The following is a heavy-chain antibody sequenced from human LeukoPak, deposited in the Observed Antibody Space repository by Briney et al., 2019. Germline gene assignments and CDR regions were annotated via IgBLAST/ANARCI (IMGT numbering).Heavy chain of an antibody. D-gene: IGHD6-13*01. CDR2: ISYDGSNK. J-gene: IGHJ6*02. Sequence: GGALLLSCAASGFPFSSYAMPLVRPAPGKGVGGVGVISYDGSNKYYADSVKGRFTISRDNSKNTLYLQMNSLRAEDTAVYYCAKDPAAGDYYYGMDVWGQGTTVTVSS. V-gene: IGHV3-30*04. CDR3: AKDPAAGDYYYGMDV. CDR1: GFPFSSYA.